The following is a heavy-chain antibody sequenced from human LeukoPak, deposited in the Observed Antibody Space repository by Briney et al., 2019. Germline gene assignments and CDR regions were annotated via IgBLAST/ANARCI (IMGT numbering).Heavy chain of an antibody. D-gene: IGHD3-9*01. CDR3: ARDHWDILTGYYIDY. CDR2: ISSSSRYL. J-gene: IGHJ4*02. CDR1: GFTLSSYS. Sequence: GGSLRLSCAASGFTLSSYSMNWVRQAPGKGLEWVSSISSSSRYLYYADSVKGRFTISRDNAKNSLYLQMNSLRAEDTAVYYCARDHWDILTGYYIDYWGQGTLVTVSS. V-gene: IGHV3-21*01.